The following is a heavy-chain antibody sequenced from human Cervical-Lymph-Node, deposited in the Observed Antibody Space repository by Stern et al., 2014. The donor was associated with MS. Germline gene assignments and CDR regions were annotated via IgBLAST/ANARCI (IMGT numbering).Heavy chain of an antibody. D-gene: IGHD2-15*01. V-gene: IGHV1-69*09. CDR2: IIPILGLP. CDR1: GGTFSSSYA. CDR3: ARGVVSNRAAATLHNLFDP. J-gene: IGHJ5*02. Sequence: VQLEESGAEVPKPGSSVNVSCKASGGTFSSSYAITWMRQAPGQGLEWMGRIIPILGLPNYAQKFQDRVTITADASTSTAYMELRSLRSEDTAVYYCARGVVSNRAAATLHNLFDPWGQGTLVTVSS.